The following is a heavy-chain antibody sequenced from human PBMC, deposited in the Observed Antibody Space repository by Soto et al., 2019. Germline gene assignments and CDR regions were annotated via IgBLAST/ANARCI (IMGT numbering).Heavy chain of an antibody. Sequence: QVQLVQSGAEVKKPGSSVKVSCKASGGTFSSYAISWVRQAPGQGLEWMGGIIPIFGTANYAQKFQGRVTITADESTSTAYMELSSLRSEDTAVYYCARSLPDSSGYYLPFDYWGQGTLVTVSS. J-gene: IGHJ4*02. D-gene: IGHD3-22*01. V-gene: IGHV1-69*01. CDR2: IIPIFGTA. CDR1: GGTFSSYA. CDR3: ARSLPDSSGYYLPFDY.